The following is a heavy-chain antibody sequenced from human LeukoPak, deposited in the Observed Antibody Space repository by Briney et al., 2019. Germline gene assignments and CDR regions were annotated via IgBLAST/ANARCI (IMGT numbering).Heavy chain of an antibody. CDR1: GFTFDDYA. V-gene: IGHV3-9*01. J-gene: IGHJ6*02. Sequence: GRSLRLSCEASGFTFDDYAMHWVRQAPGKGLEWVSGISWNSVSIDYAASVKGRFTISRDNAKNSLYLQMNCLRAEDTALYYCAKDYYSSGYYYYAMDVWGRGTTVTVSS. D-gene: IGHD6-19*01. CDR3: AKDYYSSGYYYYAMDV. CDR2: ISWNSVSI.